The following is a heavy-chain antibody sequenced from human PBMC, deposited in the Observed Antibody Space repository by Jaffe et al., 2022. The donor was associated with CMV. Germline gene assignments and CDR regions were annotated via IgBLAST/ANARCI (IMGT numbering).Heavy chain of an antibody. CDR3: ARGAPRGYSVPTV. CDR1: GFTFSSYS. Sequence: EVQLVESGGGLVKPGGSLRLSCAASGFTFSSYSMNWVRQAPGKGLEWVSSISSSSSYIYYADSVKGRFTISRDNAKNSLYLQMNSLRAEDTAVYYCARGAPRGYSVPTVWGQGTLVTVSS. J-gene: IGHJ4*02. CDR2: ISSSSSYI. V-gene: IGHV3-21*01. D-gene: IGHD5-12*01.